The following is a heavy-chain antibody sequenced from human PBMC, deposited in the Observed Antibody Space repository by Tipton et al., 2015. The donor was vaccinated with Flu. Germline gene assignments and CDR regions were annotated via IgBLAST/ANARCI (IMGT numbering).Heavy chain of an antibody. D-gene: IGHD1-26*01. CDR1: GFTFNTFG. Sequence: QLVQSGGGVVQPGRSTRLSCISSGFTFNTFGMHWVRQAPGKGLEWVALISYDGSHKYYADSVKGRFTISRDTSKNTLYLEMGSLRDEDTAIYFCAKSPTVGATPPDNWGQGTLVTVS. CDR2: ISYDGSHK. J-gene: IGHJ4*02. CDR3: AKSPTVGATPPDN. V-gene: IGHV3-30*18.